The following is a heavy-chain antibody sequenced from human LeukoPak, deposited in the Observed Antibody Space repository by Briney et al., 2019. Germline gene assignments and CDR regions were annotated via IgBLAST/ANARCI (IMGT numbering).Heavy chain of an antibody. CDR1: GFTFSSYW. Sequence: GSLRLSCAASGFTFSSYWMNWARQAPGKGLEWIGEIHHGGSTNYNPSLKSRVTISIDKSKNEFSLKMSSVTAADTAVYYCARSRDTTNYYGMDVWGQGTTVTVPS. J-gene: IGHJ6*02. D-gene: IGHD1-1*01. CDR2: IHHGGST. V-gene: IGHV4-4*02. CDR3: ARSRDTTNYYGMDV.